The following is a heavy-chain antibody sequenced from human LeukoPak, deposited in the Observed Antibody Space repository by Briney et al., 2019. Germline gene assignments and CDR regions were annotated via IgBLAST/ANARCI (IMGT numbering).Heavy chain of an antibody. V-gene: IGHV4-31*03. CDR2: IYYSGST. CDR3: ARDGSYCSGGSCYRNLDY. Sequence: SETLSLTCTVSGGSISSGGYYWSWIRQHPGKGLEWLGYIYYSGSTYYNPSLKSRVTISVDTSKNQFSLKLSSVTAADTAVYCCARDGSYCSGGSCYRNLDYWGQGTLVTVSS. D-gene: IGHD2-15*01. CDR1: GGSISSGGYY. J-gene: IGHJ4*02.